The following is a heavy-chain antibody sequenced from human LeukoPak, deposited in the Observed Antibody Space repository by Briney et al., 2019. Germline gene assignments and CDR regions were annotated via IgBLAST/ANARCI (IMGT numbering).Heavy chain of an antibody. J-gene: IGHJ4*02. D-gene: IGHD3-16*01. Sequence: GGSLRLSCAASGFTFSSYWMHWVRQAPGKGLVWVSRINSDGSSTSYADSVKGRFTISRDNAKNTLYLQMNSLRAEDTAVYYCARDPSYVWGSYSSDYWGQGTLVTVSS. V-gene: IGHV3-74*01. CDR3: ARDPSYVWGSYSSDY. CDR1: GFTFSSYW. CDR2: INSDGSST.